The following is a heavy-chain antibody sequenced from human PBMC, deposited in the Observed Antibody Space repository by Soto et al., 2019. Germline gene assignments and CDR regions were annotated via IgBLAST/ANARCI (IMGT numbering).Heavy chain of an antibody. J-gene: IGHJ6*02. CDR3: AKDTRYYYDSSYYGMDV. D-gene: IGHD3-22*01. Sequence: GGSLRLSCAASGFTFSSYGMHWVRQAPGKGLEWVAVISYDGSNKYYADSVKGRFTISRDNSKSTLYLQMNSLRAEDTAVYYCAKDTRYYYDSSYYGMDVWGQGTTVTVSS. CDR2: ISYDGSNK. CDR1: GFTFSSYG. V-gene: IGHV3-30*18.